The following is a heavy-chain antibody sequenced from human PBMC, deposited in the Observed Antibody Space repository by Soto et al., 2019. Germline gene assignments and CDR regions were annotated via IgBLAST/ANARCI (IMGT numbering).Heavy chain of an antibody. CDR1: GDSVSSNSAG. V-gene: IGHV6-1*01. CDR3: ARGEQESGRIFYY. CDR2: TYYRSKWYY. Sequence: SQTLSLTCAMTGDSVSSNSAGWIWVRQSPSRGLEWLGRTYYRSKWYYEYAVSVRGRITINPDTSKNQYSLQLNSVTPEDTAVYFCARGEQESGRIFYYRGRGTLVTVS. D-gene: IGHD1-26*01. J-gene: IGHJ4*01.